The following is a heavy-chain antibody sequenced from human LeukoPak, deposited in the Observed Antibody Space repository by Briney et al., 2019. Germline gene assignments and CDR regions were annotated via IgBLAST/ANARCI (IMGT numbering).Heavy chain of an antibody. Sequence: PGGSLRLSCAASGFTFSNYFMHWVRQAPGKGLKWVADIASDGSHTFYVESVKGRFTISRDNYKNTLYLQMNSLGPEDTAVYFCARERQDTVIHSGAFDIWGQGTMVTVSS. CDR2: IASDGSHT. CDR3: ARERQDTVIHSGAFDI. D-gene: IGHD2-21*02. V-gene: IGHV3-30-3*01. CDR1: GFTFSNYF. J-gene: IGHJ3*02.